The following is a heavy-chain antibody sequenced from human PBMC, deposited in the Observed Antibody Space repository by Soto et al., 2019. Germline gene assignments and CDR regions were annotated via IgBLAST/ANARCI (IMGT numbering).Heavy chain of an antibody. J-gene: IGHJ3*02. D-gene: IGHD2-15*01. CDR1: GGSISSGGYY. Sequence: SETLSLTCTVSGGSISSGGYYWGWIRQHPGKGLEWIGYIYYSGSTYYNPSLKSRVTISVDTSKNQFSLKLSSVTAADTAVYYCARDTSGVVVVAAREAFDIWGQGTMVTVSS. CDR3: ARDTSGVVVVAAREAFDI. CDR2: IYYSGST. V-gene: IGHV4-31*03.